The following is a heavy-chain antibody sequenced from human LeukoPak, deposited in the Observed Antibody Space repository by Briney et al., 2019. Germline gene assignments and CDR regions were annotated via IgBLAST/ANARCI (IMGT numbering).Heavy chain of an antibody. Sequence: PSETLSLTCTVAAGSISSYYWSWIRQPQGNGLEWIGYIYYSGSTNYNPSFKSRVTISVDTSKNQFSLKLSSVTAADTAMYYCASTVATLGRYFDYWGQGTLVTVSS. CDR3: ASTVATLGRYFDY. V-gene: IGHV4-59*01. CDR2: IYYSGST. CDR1: AGSISSYY. D-gene: IGHD4-23*01. J-gene: IGHJ4*02.